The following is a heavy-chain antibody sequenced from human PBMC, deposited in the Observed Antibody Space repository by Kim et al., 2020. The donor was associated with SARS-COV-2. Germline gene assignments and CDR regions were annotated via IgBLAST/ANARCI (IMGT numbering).Heavy chain of an antibody. CDR1: GYTFTSYG. Sequence: ASVKVSCKASGYTFTSYGITWVRQAPGQGLEWMGWINSKNGDTKYAENLQGRVIMTTDISTNTVDLDLGSLTSDDTAVYYCARADDTLTGYVDYWVQGTL. CDR2: INSKNGDT. D-gene: IGHD3-9*01. J-gene: IGHJ4*02. CDR3: ARADDTLTGYVDY. V-gene: IGHV1-18*01.